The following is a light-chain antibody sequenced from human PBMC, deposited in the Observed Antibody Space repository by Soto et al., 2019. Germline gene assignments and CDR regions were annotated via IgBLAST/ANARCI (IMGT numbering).Light chain of an antibody. CDR1: QSLSRW. V-gene: IGKV1-5*01. J-gene: IGKJ1*01. Sequence: DIQMTQSPSTLSASVGDRVTITCRASQSLSRWLAWYQQKPGKAPKLLIYDASSLESGVPSRFSGSASGTEFTLSITPLQPDDFATYYCQQYDSYPWTFGQATNVDIK. CDR3: QQYDSYPWT. CDR2: DAS.